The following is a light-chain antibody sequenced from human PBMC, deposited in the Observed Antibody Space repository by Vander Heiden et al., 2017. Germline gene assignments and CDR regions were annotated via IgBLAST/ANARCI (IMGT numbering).Light chain of an antibody. J-gene: IGKJ2*01. CDR1: QSVSSN. CDR2: GAS. V-gene: IGKV3-15*01. CDR3: QQCNKSPPYT. Sequence: EIVMTPSPATLSVSPGERATLPCRASQSVSSNLAWYQQKPGQAPRLLIYGASTMATGIPARFSGSGSGTEFTLTISSLQSEDFAVYYCQQCNKSPPYTFGQGTKLEIK.